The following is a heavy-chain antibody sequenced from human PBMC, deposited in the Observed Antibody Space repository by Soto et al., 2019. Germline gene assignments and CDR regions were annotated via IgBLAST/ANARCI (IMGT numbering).Heavy chain of an antibody. Sequence: SETLSLTCTVSGDSVSSDIYYWTWIRQHAGKGLECIGFIYYSGSTYYDPSLNSPVIISLDMSKTQFSLTLTSVTVVDTAVYYCARGFDYRSGGYFFDLWGQGTLVTVSS. D-gene: IGHD2-15*01. CDR1: GDSVSSDIYY. CDR2: IYYSGST. J-gene: IGHJ4*02. CDR3: ARGFDYRSGGYFFDL. V-gene: IGHV4-31*01.